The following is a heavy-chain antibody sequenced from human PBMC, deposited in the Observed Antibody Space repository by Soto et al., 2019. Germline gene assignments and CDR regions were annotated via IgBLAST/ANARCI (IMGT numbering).Heavy chain of an antibody. D-gene: IGHD6-19*01. CDR3: ARAGVPGYSSGWYLNWFDP. Sequence: SETLSLTCTVSGGSVSSGSYYWSWIRQPPGKGLEWIGYIYYSGSTNYNPSLKSRVTISVDTSKNQFSLKLSSVTAADTAVYYCARAGVPGYSSGWYLNWFDPWGQGTLVTVSS. J-gene: IGHJ5*02. CDR1: GGSVSSGSYY. CDR2: IYYSGST. V-gene: IGHV4-61*01.